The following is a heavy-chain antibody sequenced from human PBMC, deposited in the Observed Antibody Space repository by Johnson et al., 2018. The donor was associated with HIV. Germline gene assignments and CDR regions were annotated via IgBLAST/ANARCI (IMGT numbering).Heavy chain of an antibody. CDR1: GFAFNTYW. Sequence: MLLVESGGGVVQPGGSLRLSCGVSGFAFNTYWMSWARQAPGQGLEWVSVIYTCGITYYADSVKGRFPISRDDAKNTVDLQMNSLRVDDMAVYHCARDRRGHLSWSSDAFDIWGQGTMVTVSS. J-gene: IGHJ3*02. CDR3: ARDRRGHLSWSSDAFDI. V-gene: IGHV3-66*01. D-gene: IGHD6-13*01. CDR2: IYTCGIT.